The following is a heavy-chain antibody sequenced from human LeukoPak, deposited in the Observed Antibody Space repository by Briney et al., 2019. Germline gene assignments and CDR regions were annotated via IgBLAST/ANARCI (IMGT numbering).Heavy chain of an antibody. CDR1: GSIFTSYW. CDR3: ARNVPGDFYFDY. J-gene: IGHJ4*02. Sequence: GASLQISCKGSGSIFTSYWIGWVRQLPGKGLEWMGIIYPGDSDTRYSPSFQGQVTISADKSISTAYLQWSSLRASDTAMYYCARNVPGDFYFDYWGQGTLVTVSS. CDR2: IYPGDSDT. V-gene: IGHV5-51*01. D-gene: IGHD2-21*02.